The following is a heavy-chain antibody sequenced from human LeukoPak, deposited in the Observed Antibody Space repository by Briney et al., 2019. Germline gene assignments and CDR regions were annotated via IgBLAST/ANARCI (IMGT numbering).Heavy chain of an antibody. J-gene: IGHJ6*02. CDR3: ARGDSSRTYYYYGMDV. CDR2: IYSGGNI. Sequence: GGSLRLSCAASGFTVSSTYMSWVRQAPGKGLEWVSVIYSGGNIYYIDSVKGRFTISRDTSKNTLYLQMNSLRAEDTAVYYCARGDSSRTYYYYGMDVWGQGTTVTVSS. V-gene: IGHV3-53*01. D-gene: IGHD6-13*01. CDR1: GFTVSSTY.